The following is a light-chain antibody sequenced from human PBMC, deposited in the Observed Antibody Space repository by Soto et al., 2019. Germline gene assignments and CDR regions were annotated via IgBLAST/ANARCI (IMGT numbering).Light chain of an antibody. J-gene: IGLJ3*02. CDR3: SSYTSSDTLV. Sequence: QSVLTQPASVSGSTGQSITISCTGTSSDVGGYNYVSWYQQHPPKAPKLMIYEVINRPSGVSNRFSGSKSGNTASLTISGLQAEDEADYYCSSYTSSDTLVFGGGTKLTVL. CDR2: EVI. V-gene: IGLV2-14*01. CDR1: SSDVGGYNY.